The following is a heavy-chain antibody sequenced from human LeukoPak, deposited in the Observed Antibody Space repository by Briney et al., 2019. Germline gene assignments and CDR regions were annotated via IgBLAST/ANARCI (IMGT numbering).Heavy chain of an antibody. J-gene: IGHJ6*02. CDR3: AREIGYGMDV. V-gene: IGHV3-23*01. D-gene: IGHD3-22*01. Sequence: GGSLRLSCAASGFTFSSYAMSWVRQAPGKGLEWVSAISSSGGNTFYADSVKGRFTVSRDNSKNTVSLQMNSLRAEDTALYYCAREIGYGMDVWGQGTTVTVSS. CDR1: GFTFSSYA. CDR2: ISSSGGNT.